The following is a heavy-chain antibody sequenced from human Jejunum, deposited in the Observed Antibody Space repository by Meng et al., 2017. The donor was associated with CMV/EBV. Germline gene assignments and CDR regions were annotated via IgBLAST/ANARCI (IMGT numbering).Heavy chain of an antibody. J-gene: IGHJ4*02. D-gene: IGHD2-2*01. Sequence: TFTSYYMHWVRQAPGQGLEWMGIMTPSSGTTNYAQKFQGRVTMTRDTSTRTFYMEVSSLVSEDTAVYYCARERGFCSSTCWHFDSWGQGTLVTVSS. V-gene: IGHV1-46*01. CDR2: MTPSSGTT. CDR3: ARERGFCSSTCWHFDS. CDR1: TFTSYY.